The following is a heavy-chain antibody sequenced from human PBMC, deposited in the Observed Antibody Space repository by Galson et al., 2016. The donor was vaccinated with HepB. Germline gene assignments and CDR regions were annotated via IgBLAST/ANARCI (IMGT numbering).Heavy chain of an antibody. CDR3: VTYCTGGSCKVGH. Sequence: SLRLSCAVTGFTVRSHYVGWVRHGPEKGLEWVAIVCAGGNTNYADSVKGRFTISRDESENAMSLQMSSLRREDTAVYYCVTYCTGGSCKVGHWGQGTLVTVSS. J-gene: IGHJ4*02. D-gene: IGHD2-8*02. V-gene: IGHV3-53*01. CDR1: GFTVRSHY. CDR2: VCAGGNT.